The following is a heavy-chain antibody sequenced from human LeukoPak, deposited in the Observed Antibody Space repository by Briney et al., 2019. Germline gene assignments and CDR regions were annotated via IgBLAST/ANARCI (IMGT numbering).Heavy chain of an antibody. CDR3: ARDVGRIAARVRNWFDP. J-gene: IGHJ5*02. Sequence: ASVKVSCKASGYTFTGYYMHWVRQAPGQGLEWMGWINPNSGGTNYAQKFQGRVTMTRDTSISTAYMELSRLRSDDTAVYYCARDVGRIAARVRNWFDPWGQGTQVTVSS. D-gene: IGHD6-6*01. CDR2: INPNSGGT. V-gene: IGHV1-2*02. CDR1: GYTFTGYY.